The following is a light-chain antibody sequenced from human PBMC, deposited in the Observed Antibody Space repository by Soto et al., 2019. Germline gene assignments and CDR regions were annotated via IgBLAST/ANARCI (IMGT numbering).Light chain of an antibody. CDR3: QQRSNWPPWT. CDR1: QTISSN. V-gene: IGKV3-15*01. J-gene: IGKJ1*01. Sequence: DIVMTQSPATLSVSPGERATLSCRASQTISSNLAWYQQKPGQTPRLLIYGASTRAAGIPARFSGSGSGTDFTLTITSLQSEDFAVYYCQQRSNWPPWTFGQGTKVDIK. CDR2: GAS.